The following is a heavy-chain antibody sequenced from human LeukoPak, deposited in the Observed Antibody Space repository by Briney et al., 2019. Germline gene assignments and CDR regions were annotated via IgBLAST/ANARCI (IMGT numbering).Heavy chain of an antibody. Sequence: GGSLRLSCAASGFTFSSYGIHWVRQAPGKGLEWVAVISYDGSNKYYADSVKGRFTISRDNSKNTLYLQMNSLRAEDTAVYYCAKGERQDYYDSSGYYDWGQGTLVTVSS. D-gene: IGHD3-22*01. CDR2: ISYDGSNK. V-gene: IGHV3-30*18. CDR1: GFTFSSYG. J-gene: IGHJ4*02. CDR3: AKGERQDYYDSSGYYD.